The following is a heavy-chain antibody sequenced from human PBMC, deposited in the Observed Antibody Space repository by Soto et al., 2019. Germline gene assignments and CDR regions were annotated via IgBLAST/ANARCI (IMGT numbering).Heavy chain of an antibody. J-gene: IGHJ4*02. V-gene: IGHV4-30-4*01. D-gene: IGHD2-8*01. CDR3: ASMLDAIDRDFDY. Sequence: LSLTCTVSGGSISSGDYYWSWIRQPPGESLEWTGSTCYSGSTYYIPTLKSQVTLSVETSKIQFSLRLSSLTAAETAVYYCASMLDAIDRDFDYWGQGTLVTVSS. CDR2: TCYSGST. CDR1: GGSISSGDYY.